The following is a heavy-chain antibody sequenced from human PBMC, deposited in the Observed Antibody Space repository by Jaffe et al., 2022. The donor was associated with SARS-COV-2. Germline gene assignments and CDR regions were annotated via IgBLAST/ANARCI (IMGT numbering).Heavy chain of an antibody. J-gene: IGHJ4*02. D-gene: IGHD3-22*01. CDR2: IYYSGST. CDR1: GGSISSYY. Sequence: QVQLQESGPGLVKPSETLSLTCTVSGGSISSYYWSWIRQPPGKGLEWIGYIYYSGSTNYNPSLKSRVTISVDTSKNQFSLKLSSVTAADTAVYYCARGPAGYYYDSSGYFDYWGQGTLVTVSS. V-gene: IGHV4-59*01. CDR3: ARGPAGYYYDSSGYFDY.